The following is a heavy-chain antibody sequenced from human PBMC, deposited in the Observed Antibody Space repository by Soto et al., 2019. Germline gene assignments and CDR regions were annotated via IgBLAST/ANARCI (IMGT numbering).Heavy chain of an antibody. CDR2: ISYDGSNK. CDR3: ARTNIAAADFFAFDI. CDR1: GFTFSSYA. Sequence: GSLRLSCAASGFTFSSYAMHWVRQAPGKGLEWVAVISYDGSNKYYADSVKGRFIISRDNSKNTLYLQMNSLRAEDTAVYYCARTNIAAADFFAFDIWGQGTMVTVSS. D-gene: IGHD6-13*01. J-gene: IGHJ3*02. V-gene: IGHV3-30-3*01.